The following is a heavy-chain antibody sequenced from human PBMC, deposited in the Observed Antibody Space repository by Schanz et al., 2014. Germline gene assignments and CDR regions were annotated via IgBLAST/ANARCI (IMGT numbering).Heavy chain of an antibody. Sequence: EVQLLQFGGGVVQPGRSLRLSCAASGFTFSTYAMSWVRQAPGKGLEWVSAISGSGGSTYYADSVEGRFTISRDNSRNTLYLQMNSLRTEDTAVYYCAKQIHYDILTVTRNWGQGTLVTVSS. D-gene: IGHD3-9*01. CDR3: AKQIHYDILTVTRN. CDR1: GFTFSTYA. V-gene: IGHV3-23*01. CDR2: ISGSGGST. J-gene: IGHJ4*02.